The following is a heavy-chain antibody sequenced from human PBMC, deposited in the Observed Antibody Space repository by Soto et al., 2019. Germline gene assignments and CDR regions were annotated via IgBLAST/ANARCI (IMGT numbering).Heavy chain of an antibody. D-gene: IGHD2-21*01. Sequence: QVQLQQWGAGLLKPSETLSLTCAVYGGSFSGYYWSWIRQPPGKGLEWIGEINHSGSTNYNPSLKSLVTISVDTSKNQFSLKLSSVTAADTAVYYCARVVVVIATNPSGFDYWGQGTLVTVSS. CDR3: ARVVVVIATNPSGFDY. J-gene: IGHJ4*02. V-gene: IGHV4-34*01. CDR1: GGSFSGYY. CDR2: INHSGST.